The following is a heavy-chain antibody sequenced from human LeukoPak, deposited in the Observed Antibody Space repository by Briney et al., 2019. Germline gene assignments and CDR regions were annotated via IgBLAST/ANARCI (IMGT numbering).Heavy chain of an antibody. CDR3: ARDQYSNYVFDI. CDR1: GFTFSSYA. J-gene: IGHJ3*02. V-gene: IGHV3-30-3*01. CDR2: ISYDGSNK. D-gene: IGHD4-11*01. Sequence: GRSLRLSCAASGFTFSSYAMHWVRQAPGKGLEWVAVISYDGSNKYYADSVKGRFTISRDNSKNTLYLQMNSLRAEDTAVYYCARDQYSNYVFDIWGQGTMVTVSS.